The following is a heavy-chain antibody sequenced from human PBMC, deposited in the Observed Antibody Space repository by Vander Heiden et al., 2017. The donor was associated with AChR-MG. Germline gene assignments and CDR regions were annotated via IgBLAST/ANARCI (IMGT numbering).Heavy chain of an antibody. CDR2: INSDGTTT. CDR3: ARAIEVGRRNGWSN. CDR1: GLTFSSYW. J-gene: IGHJ4*02. V-gene: IGHV3-74*01. Sequence: EVQLVESGGGLAQPGGSLRPSCAASGLTFSSYWMHWVRQAPGKGLVWVSRINSDGTTTSYADSVKGRFTISRDNAKNTLYLQMNSLRADDAAMYYCARAIEVGRRNGWSNWGRGTRVTVSS. D-gene: IGHD6-19*01.